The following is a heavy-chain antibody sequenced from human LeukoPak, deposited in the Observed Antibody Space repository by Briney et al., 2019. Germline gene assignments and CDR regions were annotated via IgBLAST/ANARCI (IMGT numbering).Heavy chain of an antibody. Sequence: SETLSLTCTVSGDSLSSSYWSWIRQSPGKGLEWIGYLHHNGGTNDNPSLKSRATISVDTSQNKFFLRMRSVTAADTPVYYCARALVRGVVGPQFDPWGQGILVTVSS. D-gene: IGHD3-10*01. CDR3: ARALVRGVVGPQFDP. CDR2: LHHNGGT. J-gene: IGHJ5*02. CDR1: GDSLSSSY. V-gene: IGHV4-59*08.